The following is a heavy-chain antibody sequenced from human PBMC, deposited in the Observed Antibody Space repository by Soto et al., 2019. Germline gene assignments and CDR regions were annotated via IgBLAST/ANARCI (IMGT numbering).Heavy chain of an antibody. CDR3: ARGGRIAVAAGADY. CDR2: IWYDGSNK. Sequence: QVQLVESGGGVVQPGRSLRLSCAASGFTFSSYGMHWVRQAPGKGLEWVAVIWYDGSNKYYADSVKGRFTISRDNSKNTLYLQMNSLRAEDTAVYCCARGGRIAVAAGADYWGQGTLVTVSS. V-gene: IGHV3-33*01. J-gene: IGHJ4*02. D-gene: IGHD6-19*01. CDR1: GFTFSSYG.